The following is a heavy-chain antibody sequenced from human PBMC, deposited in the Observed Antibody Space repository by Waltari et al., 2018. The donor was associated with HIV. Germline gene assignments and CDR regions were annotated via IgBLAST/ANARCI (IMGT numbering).Heavy chain of an antibody. Sequence: EVQLVESGGGLVQPGGSLSLSCAASGCTFSGYDMHCVRQATGKGLEWVSAIGTAGDTYYAGSVKGRFTISRENAKNSLYLQMNSLRAEDTAVYYCARGSGSYYRWWFDPWGQGTLVTVSS. J-gene: IGHJ5*02. CDR2: IGTAGDT. CDR3: ARGSGSYYRWWFDP. CDR1: GCTFSGYD. D-gene: IGHD1-26*01. V-gene: IGHV3-13*01.